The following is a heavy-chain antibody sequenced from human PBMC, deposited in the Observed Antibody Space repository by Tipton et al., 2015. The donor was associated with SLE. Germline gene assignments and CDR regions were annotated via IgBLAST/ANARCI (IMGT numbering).Heavy chain of an antibody. V-gene: IGHV4-59*11. D-gene: IGHD2/OR15-2a*01. CDR1: GGSLSGHY. CDR2: IYFSGST. J-gene: IGHJ3*02. Sequence: TLSLTCNVSGGSLSGHYWCWIRQTPGMRLEWIGYIYFSGSTNYNPSFSGRVTISLDRSTDQVSLHLDAVTAADTAVYYCARESRYDESTSYSDAFHIWGRAITVVVSS. CDR3: ARESRYDESTSYSDAFHI.